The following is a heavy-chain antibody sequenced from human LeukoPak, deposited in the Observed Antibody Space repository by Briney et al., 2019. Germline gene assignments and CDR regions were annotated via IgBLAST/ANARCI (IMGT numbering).Heavy chain of an antibody. J-gene: IGHJ4*02. CDR1: GFNFGDYA. V-gene: IGHV3-49*03. Sequence: GGSLRLSCTTSGFNFGDYAMSWFRQAPEKGLEGVGFITNKAFGGTAEYAASVKGRFTISRDDSRSIAYLQMDNLRTEDTGVYYCTRDEYGTGSNFFDYWGQGTLVTVS. CDR2: ITNKAFGGTA. D-gene: IGHD2-8*02. CDR3: TRDEYGTGSNFFDY.